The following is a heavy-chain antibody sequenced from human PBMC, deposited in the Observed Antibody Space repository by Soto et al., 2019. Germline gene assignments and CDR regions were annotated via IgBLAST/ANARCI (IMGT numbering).Heavy chain of an antibody. CDR2: IYISGST. CDR1: GGCFSNYY. CDR3: AKSGTSSWNMWFDP. D-gene: IGHD6-13*01. J-gene: IGHJ5*02. Sequence: PSETLSVTCIVSGGCFSNYYWSWIRQPAGKGLEWIGRIYISGSTHYNPSLQSRVTMSVDTSKNQFSLILSSVTAADTAVYYCAKSGTSSWNMWFDPWGQGTLVTVSS. V-gene: IGHV4-4*07.